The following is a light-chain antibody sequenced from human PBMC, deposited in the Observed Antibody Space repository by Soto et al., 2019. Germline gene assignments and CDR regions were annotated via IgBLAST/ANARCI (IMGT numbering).Light chain of an antibody. CDR3: QQFTSWT. V-gene: IGKV1-9*01. Sequence: DIQLTQSPSSLSASVGDTVTITCRATRAINNFLAWYQERPGKAPKLLIYASTLHSGVPPRFRGSGTGTDFTLTIGGQQPEDFGTYYCQQFTSWTFGPGTLVDVK. J-gene: IGKJ1*01. CDR2: AS. CDR1: RAINNF.